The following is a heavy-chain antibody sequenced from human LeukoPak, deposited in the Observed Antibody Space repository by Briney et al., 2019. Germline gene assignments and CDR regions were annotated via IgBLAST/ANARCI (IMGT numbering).Heavy chain of an antibody. CDR3: ARLYGDEGLLNWFDP. D-gene: IGHD3-10*01. J-gene: IGHJ5*02. Sequence: SETLSLTCAVYGGSFSGYYWSWIRQPPGKGLEWIGYIYYSGSTNYNPSLKSRVTISVDTSKNQFSLKLSSVTAADTAVYYCARLYGDEGLLNWFDPWGRGTLVTVSS. CDR2: IYYSGST. V-gene: IGHV4-59*08. CDR1: GGSFSGYY.